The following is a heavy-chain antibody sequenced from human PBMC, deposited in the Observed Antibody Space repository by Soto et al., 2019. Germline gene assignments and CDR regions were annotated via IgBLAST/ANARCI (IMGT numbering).Heavy chain of an antibody. V-gene: IGHV1-2*04. Sequence: ASVKVSCKASGYTFTGYYMHWVRQAPGQGLEWMGWINPNSGGTNYAQKFQGWVTMTRDTSISTAYMELSRLRSDDTAVYYCARAVVAATGAFDIWGQGTMVTVSS. CDR2: INPNSGGT. CDR1: GYTFTGYY. CDR3: ARAVVAATGAFDI. J-gene: IGHJ3*02. D-gene: IGHD2-15*01.